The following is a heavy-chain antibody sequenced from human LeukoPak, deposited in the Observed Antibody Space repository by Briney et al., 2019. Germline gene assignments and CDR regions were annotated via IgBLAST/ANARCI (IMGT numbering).Heavy chain of an antibody. V-gene: IGHV4-34*01. D-gene: IGHD5-12*01. CDR3: ASSDGQPPRFDSSYDVFDY. J-gene: IGHJ4*02. Sequence: PSETLSLTCAVYGGSFSGYYWSWIRQPPGKGLEWIGEINHSGSTNYNPSLKSRVTISVDTSKNQFSLKLSSVTAADTALYYCASSDGQPPRFDSSYDVFDYWGQGTLVTVSS. CDR1: GGSFSGYY. CDR2: INHSGST.